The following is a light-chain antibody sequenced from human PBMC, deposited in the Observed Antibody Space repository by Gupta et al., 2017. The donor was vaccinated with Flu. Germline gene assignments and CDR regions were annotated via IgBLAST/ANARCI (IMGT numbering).Light chain of an antibody. J-gene: IGKJ2*01. CDR2: AAS. CDR1: QDIRNF. Sequence: DIQLTQSPSFLSASVGDRVTITCRASQDIRNFLAWYQQRPGKAPELLIYAASAWQSGVPSRFRGSGSGTEFTLTITSRQQEDFATYYCQQLSNYPPYFFGQGTKLEIK. CDR3: QQLSNYPPYF. V-gene: IGKV1-9*01.